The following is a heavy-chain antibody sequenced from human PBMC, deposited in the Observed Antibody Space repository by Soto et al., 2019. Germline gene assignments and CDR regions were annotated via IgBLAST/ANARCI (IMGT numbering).Heavy chain of an antibody. J-gene: IGHJ4*02. D-gene: IGHD6-6*01. CDR2: INHSGST. V-gene: IGHV4-34*01. CDR1: GGSFSGYY. CDR3: ARLRIAASVRPFDY. Sequence: QVQLQQWGAGLLKPSETLSLTCAVYGGSFSGYYWSWIRQPPGKGLEWIGEINHSGSTNYNPSLKSRVTISVDTSKNQFPLKLSSVTAADTAVYYCARLRIAASVRPFDYWGQGTLVTVSS.